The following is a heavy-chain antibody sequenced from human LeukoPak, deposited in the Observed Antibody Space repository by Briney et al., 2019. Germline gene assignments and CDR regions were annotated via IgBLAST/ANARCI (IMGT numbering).Heavy chain of an antibody. D-gene: IGHD5-12*01. V-gene: IGHV4-34*01. CDR3: ARGRWLQLPRYRRGFDY. CDR2: INHSGST. CDR1: GGSFSGYY. Sequence: SETLSLTCAVYGGSFSGYYWSWIRQPPGKGLEWIGEINHSGSTNYNPSLKSRVTISVDTSKNQFSLKLSSVTAADTAVYYCARGRWLQLPRYRRGFDYWGQGTLVTVSS. J-gene: IGHJ4*02.